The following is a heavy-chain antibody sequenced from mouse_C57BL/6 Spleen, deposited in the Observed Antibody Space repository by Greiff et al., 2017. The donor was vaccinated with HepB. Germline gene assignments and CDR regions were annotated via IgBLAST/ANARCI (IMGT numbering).Heavy chain of an antibody. D-gene: IGHD2-1*01. J-gene: IGHJ4*01. CDR1: GFNIKDYY. CDR3: ASFYYGNYGDAMDY. Sequence: SGAELVKPGASVKLSCTASGFNIKDYYMHWVKQRTEQGLEWIGRIDPEDGETKDAPKFQGKATITADTSSNTAYLQLSSLTSEDTAVYYCASFYYGNYGDAMDYWGQGTSVTVSS. V-gene: IGHV14-2*01. CDR2: IDPEDGET.